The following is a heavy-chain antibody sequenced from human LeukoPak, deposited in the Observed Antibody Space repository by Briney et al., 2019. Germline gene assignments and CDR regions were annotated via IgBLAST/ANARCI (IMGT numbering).Heavy chain of an antibody. Sequence: GGSLRLSCAASGFTFSNAWMSWVRQAPGKGLEWVGRIKSKTDGGTADYAAPVKGRFTISRDDSKNTLYLQMNSLKTEDTAVYYCTTVYFDWPLPGDAFDIWGQGTMVTVSS. D-gene: IGHD3-9*01. CDR2: IKSKTDGGTA. CDR1: GFTFSNAW. V-gene: IGHV3-15*01. J-gene: IGHJ3*02. CDR3: TTVYFDWPLPGDAFDI.